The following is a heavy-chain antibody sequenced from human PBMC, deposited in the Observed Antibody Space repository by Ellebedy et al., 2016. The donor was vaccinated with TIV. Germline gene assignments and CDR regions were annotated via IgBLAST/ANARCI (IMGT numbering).Heavy chain of an antibody. D-gene: IGHD2-21*01. CDR3: ARRGIAVVMAARYYGVDV. CDR2: INSDGSST. Sequence: GESLKISXAASGFTFSSYWMHWVRQAPGKGLEWVSRINSDGSSTSYADSVKGRFTISRDNAKNSLYLQMSSLRAEDTAVYYCARRGIAVVMAARYYGVDVWGQGTTVAVSS. CDR1: GFTFSSYW. J-gene: IGHJ6*02. V-gene: IGHV3-74*01.